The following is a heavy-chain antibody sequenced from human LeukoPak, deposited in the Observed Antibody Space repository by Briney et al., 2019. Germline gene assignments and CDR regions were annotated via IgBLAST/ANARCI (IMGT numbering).Heavy chain of an antibody. D-gene: IGHD3-22*01. V-gene: IGHV1-2*02. Sequence: ASVKVSCRASGYTFTGYYMHWVRQAPGQGLEWMGWINPNSGGTNYAQKFQGRVTMTRDTSISTAYMELSRLRSDDTAVYYCASSLITSARIPDYWGQGTLVTVSS. CDR3: ASSLITSARIPDY. J-gene: IGHJ4*02. CDR2: INPNSGGT. CDR1: GYTFTGYY.